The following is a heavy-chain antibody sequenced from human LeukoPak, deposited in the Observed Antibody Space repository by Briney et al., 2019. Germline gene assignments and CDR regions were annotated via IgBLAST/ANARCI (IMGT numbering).Heavy chain of an antibody. CDR3: ARDSSMAVPSLGY. J-gene: IGHJ4*02. V-gene: IGHV1-2*02. Sequence: ASVKVSCKASGYTVTGYYMHWVRQAPGQGLEWMGWINPNSGGTNYAQKFQGRVTMTRDTSISTAYMELSSLRSDGTAVYYCARDSSMAVPSLGYWGQGTLVTVSS. CDR2: INPNSGGT. D-gene: IGHD2-2*01. CDR1: GYTVTGYY.